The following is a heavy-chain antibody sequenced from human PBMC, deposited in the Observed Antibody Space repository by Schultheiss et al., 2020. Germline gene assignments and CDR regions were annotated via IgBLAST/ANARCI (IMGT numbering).Heavy chain of an antibody. D-gene: IGHD2-15*01. Sequence: TLSLTCTVSGGSISSYYWSWIRQPPGKGLEWIGEINHSGSTNYNPSLKSRVTISVDTSKNQFSLKLSSVTAADTAVYYCARDRYCSGGSCYSHWFDPWGQGTLVTVSS. CDR3: ARDRYCSGGSCYSHWFDP. CDR1: GGSISSYY. V-gene: IGHV4-59*01. CDR2: INHSGST. J-gene: IGHJ5*02.